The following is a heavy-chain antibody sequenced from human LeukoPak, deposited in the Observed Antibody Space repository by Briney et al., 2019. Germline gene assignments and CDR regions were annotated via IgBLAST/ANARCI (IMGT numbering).Heavy chain of an antibody. CDR3: ARRAGDYSHPYDY. CDR2: IYTTGNT. CDR1: GFTVSSNS. V-gene: IGHV3-53*01. D-gene: IGHD3-22*01. Sequence: PGGSLRLSCTVSGFTVSSNSMSWVRQAPGKGLEWVSFIYTTGNTHNSDSVKGRFTISRDSSKNTLYLQMNSLRAEDTAVYYCARRAGDYSHPYDYWGQETLVTVSS. J-gene: IGHJ4*02.